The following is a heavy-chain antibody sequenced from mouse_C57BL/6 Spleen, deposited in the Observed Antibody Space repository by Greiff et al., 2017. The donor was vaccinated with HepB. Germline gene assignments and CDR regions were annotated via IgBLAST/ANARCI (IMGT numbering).Heavy chain of an antibody. CDR2: IYPGDGDT. V-gene: IGHV1-82*01. CDR1: GYAFSSSW. J-gene: IGHJ4*01. D-gene: IGHD1-1*01. Sequence: QVQLQQSGPELVKPGASVKISCKASGYAFSSSWMTWVKQRPGKGLEWIGRIYPGDGDTNYNGKFKGKATLTADKSSSTAYMQLSSRTSEDSAVYFGARNYVSSYSIYAMDYWGQGTSVTVSA. CDR3: ARNYVSSYSIYAMDY.